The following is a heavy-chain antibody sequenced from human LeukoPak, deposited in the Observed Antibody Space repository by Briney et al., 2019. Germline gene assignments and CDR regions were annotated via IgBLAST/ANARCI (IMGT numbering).Heavy chain of an antibody. CDR2: LNTDGSRT. J-gene: IGHJ4*02. Sequence: PGGSLRLSCEAFGFTFSNYWIHWVRQAPGKGLVWVSRLNTDGSRTTYADSVQGRFTISRDNAKNSLYLQMNSLRDEDTAVYYCARDLFTWTPDYWGQGTLVTVSS. CDR3: ARDLFTWTPDY. V-gene: IGHV3-74*01. CDR1: GFTFSNYW. D-gene: IGHD3-16*01.